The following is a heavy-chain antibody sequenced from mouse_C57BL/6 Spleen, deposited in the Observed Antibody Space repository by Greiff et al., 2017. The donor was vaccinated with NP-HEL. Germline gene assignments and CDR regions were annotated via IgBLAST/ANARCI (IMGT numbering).Heavy chain of an antibody. Sequence: EVKLVESGGGLVKPGGSLKLSCAASGFTFSDYGMHWVRQAPEKGLEWVAYISSGSSTIYYADTVKGRFTISRDNAKNTLFLQMTSLRSEDTAMYYCARQLLLRYYFDYWGQGTTLTVSS. CDR1: GFTFSDYG. V-gene: IGHV5-17*01. CDR2: ISSGSSTI. J-gene: IGHJ2*01. D-gene: IGHD1-1*01. CDR3: ARQLLLRYYFDY.